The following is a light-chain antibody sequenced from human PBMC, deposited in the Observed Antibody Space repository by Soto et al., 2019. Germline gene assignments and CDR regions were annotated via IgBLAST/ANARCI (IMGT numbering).Light chain of an antibody. J-gene: IGKJ2*01. V-gene: IGKV1-33*01. Sequence: DIQLTQSPSSLSATVGDRVTITCQASQDIRKYVNWYQQKPGKAPKLLIYDASNRETGVTSRFSGSGSGTDFSLSIDSLQPEDIATYYCQQYDHPPYTFGQGTTLEIK. CDR3: QQYDHPPYT. CDR1: QDIRKY. CDR2: DAS.